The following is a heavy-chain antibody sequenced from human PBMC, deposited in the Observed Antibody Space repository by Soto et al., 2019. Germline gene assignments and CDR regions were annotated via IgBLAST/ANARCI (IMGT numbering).Heavy chain of an antibody. V-gene: IGHV4-30-4*01. Sequence: SETLSLTCTVSGGSISSGDYYWSWIRQPPGKGLEWIGYIYYSGSTYYNPSLKSRVTISVDTSKNQFSLKLSSVTAADTAVYYCARFITMVRGVIITPGQNAFDIWGQGTMVTVSS. CDR3: ARFITMVRGVIITPGQNAFDI. J-gene: IGHJ3*02. D-gene: IGHD3-10*01. CDR2: IYYSGST. CDR1: GGSISSGDYY.